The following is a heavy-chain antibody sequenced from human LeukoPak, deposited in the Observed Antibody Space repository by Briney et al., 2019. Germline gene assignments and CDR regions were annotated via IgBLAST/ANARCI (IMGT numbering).Heavy chain of an antibody. CDR3: AKDLTMVRGVLIEGNYFDY. CDR2: ISYDGSNK. J-gene: IGHJ4*02. V-gene: IGHV3-30*18. D-gene: IGHD3-10*01. Sequence: PGGSLRLSCAASGFTFSSYGMHWVRQAPGKGLEWVAVISYDGSNKYYADSVKGRFTISRDNSKNTLYLQMNSLRAEGTAVYYCAKDLTMVRGVLIEGNYFDYWGQGTPVTVSS. CDR1: GFTFSSYG.